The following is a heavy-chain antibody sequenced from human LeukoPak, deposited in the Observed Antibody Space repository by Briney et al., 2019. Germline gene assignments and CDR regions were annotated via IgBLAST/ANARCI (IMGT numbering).Heavy chain of an antibody. V-gene: IGHV3-23*01. Sequence: GGSLRLSCAASGFTFSSYAMSWVRQAPGKGLEWVSTITGSGGSTYYADSLKGRFTISRDNSKNTLYLQMNSLRSEDTAVYYCASTSYSSSWFHFDYWGQGTLVTVSS. J-gene: IGHJ4*02. CDR2: ITGSGGST. CDR1: GFTFSSYA. D-gene: IGHD6-13*01. CDR3: ASTSYSSSWFHFDY.